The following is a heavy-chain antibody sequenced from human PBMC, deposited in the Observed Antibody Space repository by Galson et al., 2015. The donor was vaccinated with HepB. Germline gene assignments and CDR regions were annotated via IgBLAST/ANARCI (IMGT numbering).Heavy chain of an antibody. D-gene: IGHD2-2*01. J-gene: IGHJ4*02. V-gene: IGHV3-48*01. CDR2: ISSSSSTI. Sequence: SLRLSCAASGFTFSSYSMNWVRQAPGKGLEWVSYISSSSSTIYYADSVKGRFTISRDNSKNTLYLQMNSLRAEDTAVYYCARDRRGQLLGCFDYWGQGTLVTVSS. CDR3: ARDRRGQLLGCFDY. CDR1: GFTFSSYS.